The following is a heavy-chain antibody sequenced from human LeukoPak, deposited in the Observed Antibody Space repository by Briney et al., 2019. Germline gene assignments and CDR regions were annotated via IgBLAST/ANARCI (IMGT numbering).Heavy chain of an antibody. J-gene: IGHJ4*02. D-gene: IGHD6-13*01. CDR1: GFTFSSFA. CDR3: ARGYSSSWYPEIDY. Sequence: GGSLRLSCEASGFTFSSFAMSWVRQAPGKGLEGVSGTSGSAGNTYYADSVKGRFTISRDNSKDTLDLQMNSLRAEDTALYYCARGYSSSWYPEIDYWGQGTLVTVSS. V-gene: IGHV3-23*01. CDR2: TSGSAGNT.